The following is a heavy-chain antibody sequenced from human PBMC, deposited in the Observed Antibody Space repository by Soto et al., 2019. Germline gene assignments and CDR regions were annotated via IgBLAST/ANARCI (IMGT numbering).Heavy chain of an antibody. Sequence: SVKVSCKASGGPFISYAIIWVRQAPGQGLEWMGGIIPIFGTANYAQKFQGRVTITADESTSTAYMELSSLRSEDTPVYYSARDLFQGSSWFEWGQRTLVTVSS. V-gene: IGHV1-69*01. CDR1: GGPFISYA. D-gene: IGHD6-13*01. CDR3: ARDLFQGSSWFE. J-gene: IGHJ4*02. CDR2: IIPIFGTA.